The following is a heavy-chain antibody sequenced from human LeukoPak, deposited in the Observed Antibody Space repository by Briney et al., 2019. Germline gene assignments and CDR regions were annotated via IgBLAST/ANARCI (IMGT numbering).Heavy chain of an antibody. CDR3: VTSTGQQFIPYDY. CDR2: IYGADAA. V-gene: IGHV3-66*02. D-gene: IGHD6-13*01. J-gene: IGHJ4*02. Sequence: QTGGSLRLSCAASGYNVSSNYMTWMRPAPGKGLEWVSLIYGADAAYYAESVRGRFMISRDNLKNTLFLQMNSLRVEDTAVYYCVTSTGQQFIPYDYWGEGTHVTVSS. CDR1: GYNVSSNY.